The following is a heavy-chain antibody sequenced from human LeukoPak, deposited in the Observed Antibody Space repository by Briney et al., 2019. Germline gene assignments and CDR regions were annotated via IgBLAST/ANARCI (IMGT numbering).Heavy chain of an antibody. D-gene: IGHD3-10*01. CDR1: GFTFSSYA. V-gene: IGHV3-23*01. J-gene: IGHJ5*02. CDR2: ISGSGGNT. Sequence: GGSLRLSCATSGFTFSSYAMSWVRQAPGKGLEWVSSISGSGGNTYYADSVKGRFTISRDYSKNTLYLQMNSLRAEETAVYYCAKGPAMVRGTFDPWGQGTLVTVSS. CDR3: AKGPAMVRGTFDP.